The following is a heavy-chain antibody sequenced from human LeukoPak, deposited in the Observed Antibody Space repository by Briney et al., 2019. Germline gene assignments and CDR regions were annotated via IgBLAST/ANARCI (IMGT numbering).Heavy chain of an antibody. D-gene: IGHD2-15*01. J-gene: IGHJ6*03. CDR2: MNPNTGNT. CDR1: GYNFGNYD. V-gene: IGHV1-8*03. Sequence: ASVKVSCKASGYNFGNYDMNWVRQAAGQGLEWVGSMNPNTGNTAYAQKFQGRVTFSKENSISTAYMELSGLRSDDTAVYYCARTVVVVVRSNRFYYYYYMDVWGEGTTVTVSS. CDR3: ARTVVVVVRSNRFYYYYYMDV.